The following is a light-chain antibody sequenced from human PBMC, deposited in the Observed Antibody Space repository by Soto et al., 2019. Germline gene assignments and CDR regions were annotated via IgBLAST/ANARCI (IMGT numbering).Light chain of an antibody. Sequence: DIQMTQSPSSLSASVGDRVTITCRASQSITTYLNWYRQKPGKAPKLLIYAASSLQSGVPSRFSGSGSETEFTLSISSLQPEDFATYYCQQYNSYWTFGQGTKVEIK. V-gene: IGKV1-39*01. CDR2: AAS. J-gene: IGKJ1*01. CDR1: QSITTY. CDR3: QQYNSYWT.